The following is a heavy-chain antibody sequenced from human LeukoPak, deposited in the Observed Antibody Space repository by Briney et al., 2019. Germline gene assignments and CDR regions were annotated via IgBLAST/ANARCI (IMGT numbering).Heavy chain of an antibody. CDR3: ARGGLRIAAAV. D-gene: IGHD6-13*01. V-gene: IGHV3-30*04. CDR1: GFTFSTYA. J-gene: IGHJ4*02. Sequence: PGGSLRLSCAASGFTFSTYAMHWVRQAPGKGLQWVALISYDGSIKHYADSVKGRFTISRDNSKNTLYLQMNSLRAADTAVYYCARGGLRIAAAVWGQGTLVTVSS. CDR2: ISYDGSIK.